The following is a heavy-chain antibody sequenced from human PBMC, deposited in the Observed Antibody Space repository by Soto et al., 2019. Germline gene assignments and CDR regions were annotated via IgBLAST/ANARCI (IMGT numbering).Heavy chain of an antibody. J-gene: IGHJ6*02. D-gene: IGHD3-16*01. CDR2: MIPIFGTA. CDR3: ARVGESGITDYSYYYGMDV. V-gene: IGHV1-69*13. Sequence: SVKVSCKASGGTFSSYAISWVRQAPGQGLEWMGGMIPIFGTANYAQKFQGRVTITADESTSTAYMELSSLRSEDTAVYYCARVGESGITDYSYYYGMDVWGQGTTVTAP. CDR1: GGTFSSYA.